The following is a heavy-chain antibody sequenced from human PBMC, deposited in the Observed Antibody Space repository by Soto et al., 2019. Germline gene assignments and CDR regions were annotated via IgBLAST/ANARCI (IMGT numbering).Heavy chain of an antibody. V-gene: IGHV3-9*01. D-gene: IGHD1-26*01. J-gene: IGHJ4*02. Sequence: PGRSLRLSCAASGFSFDDYAMHWVRQAPGKGLEWVSSISWNSGTIAYADSVKGRFTISRDNAKNSLFLQMNSLRAEDTALYYCAKDRDLDNGSYLFDYWGQGPLVNVSP. CDR2: ISWNSGTI. CDR3: AKDRDLDNGSYLFDY. CDR1: GFSFDDYA.